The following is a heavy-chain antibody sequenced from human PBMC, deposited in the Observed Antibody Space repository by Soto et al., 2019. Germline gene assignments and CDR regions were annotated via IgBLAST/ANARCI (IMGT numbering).Heavy chain of an antibody. J-gene: IGHJ5*02. CDR3: AFGPVLS. CDR2: IYYSGST. CDR1: GGSISSSSYY. Sequence: QLQLPESGPGLVKPSETLSLTCTVSGGSISSSSYYWGWIRQPPGKGLEWIGSIYYSGSTYYNPSLKSRVTIAVDTSKNQFSPKLSSVPAADTAVYYCAFGPVLSWGQGTLVTVSS. D-gene: IGHD3-10*01. V-gene: IGHV4-39*01.